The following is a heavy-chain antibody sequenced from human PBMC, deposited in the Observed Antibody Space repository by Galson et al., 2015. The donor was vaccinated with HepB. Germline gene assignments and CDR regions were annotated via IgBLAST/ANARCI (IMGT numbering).Heavy chain of an antibody. D-gene: IGHD3-10*01. CDR3: AREGVRSLANPYDY. V-gene: IGHV1-69*13. CDR2: IIPIFARP. CDR1: GGTFSSYA. J-gene: IGHJ4*02. Sequence: SVKVSCKASGGTFSSYAISWVRQAPGQGLEWMGGIIPIFARPNYAKKFQGRVAITADESTSTVYMELSSLKTEDTAVYFCAREGVRSLANPYDYWGQGTLVTVSS.